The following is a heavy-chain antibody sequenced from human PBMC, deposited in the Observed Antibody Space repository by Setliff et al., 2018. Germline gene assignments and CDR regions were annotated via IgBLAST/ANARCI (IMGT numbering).Heavy chain of an antibody. V-gene: IGHV1-69*06. CDR3: ARHVFNRGTYPRPCDS. CDR1: GGTFSSYA. J-gene: IGHJ4*02. CDR2: IIPIFGTA. D-gene: IGHD3-16*01. Sequence: SVKVSCKASGGTFSSYAISWVRQAPGQGLEWMGRIIPIFGTANYAQKFQGRVTITADKSTSTAYMELSSLRSEDTAVYYCARHVFNRGTYPRPCDSWGQGTLVTVSS.